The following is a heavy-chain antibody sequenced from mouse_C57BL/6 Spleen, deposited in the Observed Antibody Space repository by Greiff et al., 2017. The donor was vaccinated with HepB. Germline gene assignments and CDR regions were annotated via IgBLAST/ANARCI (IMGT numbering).Heavy chain of an antibody. CDR2: IRSKSNNYAT. Sequence: EAGGGLVQPKGSLKLSCAASGFSFNTYAMNWVRQAPGKGLEWVARIRSKSNNYATYYADSVKDRFTISRDDSESMLYLQMNNLKTEDTAMYYCVRQGGYDSPFAYWGQGTLVTVSA. J-gene: IGHJ3*01. V-gene: IGHV10-1*01. D-gene: IGHD2-2*01. CDR3: VRQGGYDSPFAY. CDR1: GFSFNTYA.